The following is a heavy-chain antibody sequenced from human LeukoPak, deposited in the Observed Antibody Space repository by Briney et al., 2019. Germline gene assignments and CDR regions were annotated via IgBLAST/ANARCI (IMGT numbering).Heavy chain of an antibody. CDR3: ARDGDGGNSDY. Sequence: SVKASCKASGGTFSSYAISWVRQAPGQGLEWMGRIIPILGITNYAQKFQGRVTITADKSTSAAYMELSSLRSEDTAVYYCARDGDGGNSDYWGQGTLVTVSS. CDR1: GGTFSSYA. CDR2: IIPILGIT. D-gene: IGHD4-23*01. V-gene: IGHV1-69*04. J-gene: IGHJ4*02.